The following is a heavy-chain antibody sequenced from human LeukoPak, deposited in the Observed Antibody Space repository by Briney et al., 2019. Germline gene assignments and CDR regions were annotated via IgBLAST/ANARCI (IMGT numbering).Heavy chain of an antibody. J-gene: IGHJ4*02. V-gene: IGHV4-39*07. CDR2: GDYSGGT. CDR1: GGSISSSSYY. D-gene: IGHD6-19*01. Sequence: SETLSLTCTVSGGSISSSSYYWAWIRQPPGKGLEWIASGDYSGGTYYNPSLESRVAISADMSKNQISLQLTSVTGAGTAVYYCAGERGEEYSSGWYKTNFFYNWGQGIRVTVSS. CDR3: AGERGEEYSSGWYKTNFFYN.